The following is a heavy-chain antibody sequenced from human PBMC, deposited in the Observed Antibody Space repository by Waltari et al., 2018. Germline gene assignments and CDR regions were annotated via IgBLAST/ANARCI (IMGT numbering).Heavy chain of an antibody. CDR2: ITGSGGGT. CDR1: GFTFSSYG. Sequence: EAQLLESGGGLVQPGGSLRLSWAASGFTFSSYGMNWVRQAPGKGLEWVSGITGSGGGTHYADSVKGRFTISRDNSKNTLYLQMNSLRVDDTAVYYCAKATSSTWRGYYYYLDVWGKGTTVTISS. D-gene: IGHD6-13*01. V-gene: IGHV3-23*01. CDR3: AKATSSTWRGYYYYLDV. J-gene: IGHJ6*03.